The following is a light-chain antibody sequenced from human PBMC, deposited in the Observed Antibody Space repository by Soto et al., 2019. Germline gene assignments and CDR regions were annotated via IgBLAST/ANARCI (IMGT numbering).Light chain of an antibody. CDR2: EVS. Sequence: QSVLTQPPSASGSPGQSVTISCTGTSSDVGYYNYVSWYQQHPGKAPKLLIYEVSKRPSGVPDRFSGSKSGNTASLTVSGLQAEDEADYYCSSHAGSVNVVFGGGTKVTVL. J-gene: IGLJ2*01. V-gene: IGLV2-8*01. CDR1: SSDVGYYNY. CDR3: SSHAGSVNVV.